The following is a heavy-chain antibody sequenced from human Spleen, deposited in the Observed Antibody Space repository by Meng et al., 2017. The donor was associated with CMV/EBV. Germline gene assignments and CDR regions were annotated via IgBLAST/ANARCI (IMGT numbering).Heavy chain of an antibody. Sequence: CDVFGGSFSGYYWSWIRQPPGKGLEWIGEINHSGSTNYNPSLKSRAAISVDTPKNQFSLKLRSLTAADTAVYYCARPRYSTSSPFDDWGRGTLVTVSS. CDR1: GGSFSGYY. CDR3: ARPRYSTSSPFDD. V-gene: IGHV4-34*01. J-gene: IGHJ4*02. D-gene: IGHD6-6*01. CDR2: INHSGST.